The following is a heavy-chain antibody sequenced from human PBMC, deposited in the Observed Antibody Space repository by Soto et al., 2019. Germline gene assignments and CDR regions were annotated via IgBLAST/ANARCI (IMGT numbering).Heavy chain of an antibody. D-gene: IGHD3-9*01. J-gene: IGHJ6*02. CDR3: ARGGRYFDWLLGYYGMDV. Sequence: QMQLVQSGAEVKKPGSSVKVSFKAALGTFSSYAISWVRQAPGQALAWMGGIIPIFGTANYAQKFQGRVTITADKSTSTAYMELSSLRSEDTAVYYCARGGRYFDWLLGYYGMDVWGQGTTVTVSS. V-gene: IGHV1-69*06. CDR1: LGTFSSYA. CDR2: IIPIFGTA.